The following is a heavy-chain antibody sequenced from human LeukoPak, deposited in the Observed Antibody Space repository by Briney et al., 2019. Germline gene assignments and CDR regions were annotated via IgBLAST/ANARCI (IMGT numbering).Heavy chain of an antibody. CDR1: GGSINSYY. CDR3: AREAPGYCRSGICSPLLYYYYYMDV. D-gene: IGHD2-15*01. Sequence: SETLSLTCTVSGGSINSYYWSWIRQPPGKGLEWIGYIYYSGSTNYNPSLKSRVTISVDTSKNQFSLKLSSVTAADTAVYYCAREAPGYCRSGICSPLLYYYYYMDVWGKGTTVTVSS. CDR2: IYYSGST. V-gene: IGHV4-59*01. J-gene: IGHJ6*03.